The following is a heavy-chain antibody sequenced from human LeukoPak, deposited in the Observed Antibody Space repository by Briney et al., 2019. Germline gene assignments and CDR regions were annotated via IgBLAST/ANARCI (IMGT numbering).Heavy chain of an antibody. Sequence: GGSLGLSCAASGFPLSSYGMSWLRQAPGKGLEWVSAISGSGGSTYYADSVKGRFTISSDNSKNTLYLQLNSLRAEDTAVYYFAKDQWWELTDAFDIWGQGTMVTVSS. V-gene: IGHV3-23*01. J-gene: IGHJ3*02. D-gene: IGHD2-15*01. CDR2: ISGSGGST. CDR1: GFPLSSYG. CDR3: AKDQWWELTDAFDI.